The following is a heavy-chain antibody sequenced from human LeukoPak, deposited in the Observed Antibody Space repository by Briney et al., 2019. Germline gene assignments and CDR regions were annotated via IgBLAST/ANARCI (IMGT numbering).Heavy chain of an antibody. V-gene: IGHV3-23*01. CDR1: GFTFSSYA. CDR2: ISGSGGST. Sequence: GGSLRLSCAASGFTFSSYAMSWVRQAPGKGLEWVSAISGSGGSTYYVDSVKGRFTISRDNSKNTLYLQMNSLRAEDTAVYYCAKGVKFIAAAGLDAFDIWGQGTMVTVSS. D-gene: IGHD6-13*01. J-gene: IGHJ3*02. CDR3: AKGVKFIAAAGLDAFDI.